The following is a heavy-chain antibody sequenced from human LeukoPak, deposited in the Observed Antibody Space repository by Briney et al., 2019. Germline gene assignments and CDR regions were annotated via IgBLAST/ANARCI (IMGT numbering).Heavy chain of an antibody. J-gene: IGHJ4*02. CDR2: IYYSGST. CDR1: GGSISSYY. V-gene: IGHV4-59*08. D-gene: IGHD5-24*01. CDR3: ARAVEMATMGLYYFDY. Sequence: SETLSLTCTVSGGSISSYYWSWIRQPPGKGLEWIGYIYYSGSTNYNPSLKSRVTISVDTSKNQFSLKLSSVTAADTAVYYCARAVEMATMGLYYFDYWGQGILVTVSS.